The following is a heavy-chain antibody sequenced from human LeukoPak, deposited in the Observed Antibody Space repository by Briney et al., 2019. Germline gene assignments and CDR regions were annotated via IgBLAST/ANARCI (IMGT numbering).Heavy chain of an antibody. CDR2: INSDGSST. D-gene: IGHD5-18*01. V-gene: IGHV3-74*01. Sequence: GGSVRLSGAAYGFTFSSYWMHWVRQAPGLGLVWFSRINSDGSSTSYADSVKGRFTISRDNAKNTLYLQMNSLRAEDTAVYYCARVGSYGFYVFDYWGQGTLVTVSS. CDR1: GFTFSSYW. J-gene: IGHJ4*02. CDR3: ARVGSYGFYVFDY.